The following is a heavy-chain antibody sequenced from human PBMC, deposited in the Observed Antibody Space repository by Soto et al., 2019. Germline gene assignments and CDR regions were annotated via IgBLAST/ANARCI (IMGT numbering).Heavy chain of an antibody. D-gene: IGHD6-19*01. Sequence: SQTLSLTCSVSGGSIGSYDGSWIRQPPGKGLEWIGYIYYSGSTNYNPSLKSRVTISVDTSKNQFSLKLSSVTAADTVVYYCARMGAVADLGWFAPWGQGTLVTVSS. CDR2: IYYSGST. CDR3: ARMGAVADLGWFAP. J-gene: IGHJ5*02. V-gene: IGHV4-59*08. CDR1: GGSIGSYD.